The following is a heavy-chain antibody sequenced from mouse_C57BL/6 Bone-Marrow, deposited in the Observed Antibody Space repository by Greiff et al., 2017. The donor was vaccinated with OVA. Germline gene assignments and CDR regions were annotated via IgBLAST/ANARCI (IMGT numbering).Heavy chain of an antibody. V-gene: IGHV1-64*01. CDR2: IHPNSGST. J-gene: IGHJ2*01. Sequence: QVHVKQSGAELVKPGASVKLSCKASGYTFTSYWMHWVKQRPGQGLEWIGMIHPNSGSTNYNEKFKSKATLTVDKSSSTAYMQLSSLTSEDSAVYYCARGWLLRPYYCDYWGQGTTLTVSS. CDR1: GYTFTSYW. CDR3: ARGWLLRPYYCDY. D-gene: IGHD2-3*01.